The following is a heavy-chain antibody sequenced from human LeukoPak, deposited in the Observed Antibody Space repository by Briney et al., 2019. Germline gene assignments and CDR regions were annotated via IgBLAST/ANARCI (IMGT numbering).Heavy chain of an antibody. CDR2: ISYDGSNK. CDR1: GFTFSSYG. V-gene: IGHV3-30*19. Sequence: GGSLRLSCAASGFTFSSYGMHWVRQAPGKGLEWVAVISYDGSNKYYADSVKGRFTISRDNSKNTLYLQMNSLRAEDTAVYYCARATDYYDSSGYHSTYYYYGMDVWGQGTTVTVSS. J-gene: IGHJ6*02. CDR3: ARATDYYDSSGYHSTYYYYGMDV. D-gene: IGHD3-22*01.